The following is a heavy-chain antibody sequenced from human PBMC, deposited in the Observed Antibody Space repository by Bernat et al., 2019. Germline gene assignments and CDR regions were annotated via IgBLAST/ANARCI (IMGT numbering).Heavy chain of an antibody. CDR3: ARDFLGTRMLPGASDI. Sequence: QVQLVESGGGVVQPGRSLTLSCAASGFSFSGYGMHWVRQAPGKGLEWVAVIWSGGSNKYYADFVKGRFTISRDNSQNTLLLQMNSLRAEDTAVHFCARDFLGTRMLPGASDIWGQGTMVTVSS. CDR1: GFSFSGYG. J-gene: IGHJ3*02. D-gene: IGHD1-1*01. V-gene: IGHV3-33*01. CDR2: IWSGGSNK.